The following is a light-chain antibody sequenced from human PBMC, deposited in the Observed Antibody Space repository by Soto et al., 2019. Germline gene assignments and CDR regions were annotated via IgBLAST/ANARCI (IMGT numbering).Light chain of an antibody. CDR2: EVS. CDR3: SSYTSISTPHVV. V-gene: IGLV2-14*01. Sequence: QSVLTQPASVSGSPGQSITISCTGTSSDVGDYNYVSWYQQHPGKAPKLMIFEVSNRPSGVSNRFSGSKSGNTASLTISGLQAEDEADYYCSSYTSISTPHVVFGGGTKLTV. J-gene: IGLJ2*01. CDR1: SSDVGDYNY.